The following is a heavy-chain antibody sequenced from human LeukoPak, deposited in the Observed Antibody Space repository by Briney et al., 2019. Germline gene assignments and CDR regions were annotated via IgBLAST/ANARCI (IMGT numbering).Heavy chain of an antibody. CDR2: IYHNGNT. CDR3: ASGGYSYGFDY. Sequence: PSQTLSLTCAVSGGSISSGGYSWSWIRQPPGKGLKWIGCIYHNGNTYYSPSLKSRVTISVDRSKNQLSLKLSSVTAADTAMYYCASGGYSYGFDYWGQGTLVTVSS. CDR1: GGSISSGGYS. V-gene: IGHV4-30-2*01. D-gene: IGHD5-18*01. J-gene: IGHJ4*02.